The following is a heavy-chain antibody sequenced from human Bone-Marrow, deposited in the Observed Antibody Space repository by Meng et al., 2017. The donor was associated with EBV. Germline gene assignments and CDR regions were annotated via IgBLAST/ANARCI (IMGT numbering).Heavy chain of an antibody. D-gene: IGHD1-1*01. Sequence: VPVVVSGGGVVQPGRSLRLSCSASGFTFSSYAMHWVRQAPGKGLEWVAVISYDGSNKYYADSVKGRFTISRDNSKNTLYLQMNSLRAEDTAEYYCARDQPQLDAFDIWGQGTMVTVSS. J-gene: IGHJ3*02. CDR3: ARDQPQLDAFDI. CDR1: GFTFSSYA. CDR2: ISYDGSNK. V-gene: IGHV3-30-3*01.